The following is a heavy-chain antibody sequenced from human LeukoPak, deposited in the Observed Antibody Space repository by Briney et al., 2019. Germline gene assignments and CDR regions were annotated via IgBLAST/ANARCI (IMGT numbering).Heavy chain of an antibody. CDR1: GGSIRSSYYY. J-gene: IGHJ3*02. Sequence: PSETLSLTCTVSGGSIRSSYYYWGWIRQPPGKGLEWIGSIYDSGSTYYNPSLKSRVTISVDTSKNQFSLKLSSVTAADTAVYYCARGGVGRSERNTSYDYVWGSYRRYRSPDAFDIWGQGTMVTVSS. V-gene: IGHV4-39*07. D-gene: IGHD3-16*02. CDR3: ARGGVGRSERNTSYDYVWGSYRRYRSPDAFDI. CDR2: IYDSGST.